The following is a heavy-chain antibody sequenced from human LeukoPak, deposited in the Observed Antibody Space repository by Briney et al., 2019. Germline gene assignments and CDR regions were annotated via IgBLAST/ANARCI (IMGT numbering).Heavy chain of an antibody. D-gene: IGHD2-21*02. Sequence: ESVNISCKGSGYRFTSYWISWVRQMPGKGLEWMGRIDHSDSYTNYSPSFQGHVTISADKSISTAYLQWSSLKASDTAMYYCARRALPPAYCGGDCFDAFDIWGQGTMVTVSS. V-gene: IGHV5-10-1*01. CDR1: GYRFTSYW. CDR3: ARRALPPAYCGGDCFDAFDI. CDR2: IDHSDSYT. J-gene: IGHJ3*02.